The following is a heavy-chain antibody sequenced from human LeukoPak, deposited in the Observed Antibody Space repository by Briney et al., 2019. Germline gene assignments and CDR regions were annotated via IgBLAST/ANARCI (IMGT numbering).Heavy chain of an antibody. CDR2: TSGSGGST. D-gene: IGHD2-15*01. Sequence: GGSLRLSCAASGFTFSSYAMSWVRQAPGKGLEWVSATSGSGGSTYYADSVKGRFTISRDNSKNTLYLQMNSLRAEDTAVYYCAKDVVVVVAATFDYWGQGTLVTVSS. V-gene: IGHV3-23*01. CDR1: GFTFSSYA. J-gene: IGHJ4*02. CDR3: AKDVVVVVAATFDY.